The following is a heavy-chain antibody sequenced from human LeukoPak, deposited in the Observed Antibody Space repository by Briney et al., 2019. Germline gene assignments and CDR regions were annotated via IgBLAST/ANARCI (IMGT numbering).Heavy chain of an antibody. CDR2: INPRGGST. Sequence: ASVKVSCKASGYTFISYYLHWVRQAPGQGLEWMGIINPRGGSTSFAQKFQGRVTMTGDTSTSTVYMELSSLTSEDTAGYYCARVQGRYGDYLFDYWGQGTLVTVSS. CDR3: ARVQGRYGDYLFDY. D-gene: IGHD4-17*01. CDR1: GYTFISYY. J-gene: IGHJ4*02. V-gene: IGHV1-46*01.